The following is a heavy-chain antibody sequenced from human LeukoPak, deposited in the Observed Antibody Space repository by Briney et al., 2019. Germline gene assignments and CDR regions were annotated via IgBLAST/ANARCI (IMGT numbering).Heavy chain of an antibody. Sequence: SETLSLTCTVSGGSISSHYWSWIRQPPGKGLEWIGYIYYSGSTNYNPSLKSRVTISVDTSKNQFSLKLSSVTAADTAVYYCARDRRSAAGDPYYYYYLDVWGKGTTVTVS. CDR3: ARDRRSAAGDPYYYYYLDV. D-gene: IGHD1-14*01. CDR1: GGSISSHY. V-gene: IGHV4-59*11. J-gene: IGHJ6*03. CDR2: IYYSGST.